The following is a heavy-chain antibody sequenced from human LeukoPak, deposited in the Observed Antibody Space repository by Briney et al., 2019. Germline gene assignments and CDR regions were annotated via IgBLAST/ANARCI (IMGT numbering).Heavy chain of an antibody. V-gene: IGHV1-2*02. D-gene: IGHD2-15*01. CDR2: INPNSGGT. Sequence: ASVKVSCKASGYTFSNYYMHWVRQAPGQGLEWMGWINPNSGGTNFTQNFQGRVTMTRDTSISTAYMELSGLRSDDTAVYYCARDPSYCSGGSCQVGAFDIWGQGTMVTVSS. CDR1: GYTFSNYY. CDR3: ARDPSYCSGGSCQVGAFDI. J-gene: IGHJ3*02.